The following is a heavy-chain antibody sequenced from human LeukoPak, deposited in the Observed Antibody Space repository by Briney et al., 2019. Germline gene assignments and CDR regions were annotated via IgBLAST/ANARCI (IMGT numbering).Heavy chain of an antibody. V-gene: IGHV4-4*07. CDR1: GGSISSYY. D-gene: IGHD3-22*01. Sequence: SETLSLTCTVSGGSISSYYWSWIRQPAGKGLEWIGRIYTSGSTNYNPSLKSRVTMSVDTSKNQFSLKLSSVTAADTAVYYCAREDSSGYYKPFDYWGQGTLVTVSS. CDR2: IYTSGST. J-gene: IGHJ4*02. CDR3: AREDSSGYYKPFDY.